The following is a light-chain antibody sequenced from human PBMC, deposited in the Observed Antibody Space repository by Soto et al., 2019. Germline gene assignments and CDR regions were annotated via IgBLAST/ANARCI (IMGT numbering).Light chain of an antibody. J-gene: IGLJ2*01. CDR3: SSYTSSSTPT. CDR1: SSDVGGYNY. Sequence: QSALTQPASVSGSPGQSITISCTGTSSDVGGYNYVSWYQQHPGKAPKLMIYDVSNRPSGVSNRFSGSKSGNTASLTNSGLQAEDEADYYCSSYTSSSTPTFGGGTKVTVL. V-gene: IGLV2-14*01. CDR2: DVS.